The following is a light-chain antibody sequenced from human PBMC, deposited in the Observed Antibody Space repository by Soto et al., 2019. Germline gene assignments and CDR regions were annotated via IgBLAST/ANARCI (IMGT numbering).Light chain of an antibody. CDR2: ATS. CDR1: QEIQND. Sequence: AVHMTQSPSSLSASLGDSVTITCRASQEIQNDLVWYQQQPGKAPKLLIYATSTLQSGVPSRFSGSGSGTDFTLTINSLQPEDFATYYCLQDYSYPATFGAGTKVDIK. J-gene: IGKJ4*01. V-gene: IGKV1-6*01. CDR3: LQDYSYPAT.